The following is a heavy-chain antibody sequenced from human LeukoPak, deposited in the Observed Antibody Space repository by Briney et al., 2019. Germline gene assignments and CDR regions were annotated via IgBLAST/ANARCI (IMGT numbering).Heavy chain of an antibody. D-gene: IGHD6-6*01. V-gene: IGHV3-7*03. Sequence: GGSLRLSCAVSGVTFNGFWMSWSRQAPGKGLEWVASINSDGREGYYADVVKGRFTISRDNAKNSLYLQINSLRAEDTAVYYCARSSYSSSSSVWGQGTMVTVSS. CDR2: INSDGREG. CDR3: ARSSYSSSSSV. CDR1: GVTFNGFW. J-gene: IGHJ3*01.